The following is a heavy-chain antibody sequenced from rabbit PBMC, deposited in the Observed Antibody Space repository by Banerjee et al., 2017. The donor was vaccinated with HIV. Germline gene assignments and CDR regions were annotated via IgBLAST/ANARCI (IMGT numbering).Heavy chain of an antibody. CDR2: IYPVFGIT. CDR3: TRNANGGWDL. Sequence: QEQLRETGGGLVQPGGSLTLTCTASGSDISRYAISWVRQAPGKGLEWIGDIYPVFGITNYANWMKGRFTISSDNAQNTVDLQMNSLTAADTATYFCTRNANGGWDLWGPGTLVTVS. CDR1: GSDISRYA. V-gene: IGHV1S47*01. D-gene: IGHD4-1*01. J-gene: IGHJ4*01.